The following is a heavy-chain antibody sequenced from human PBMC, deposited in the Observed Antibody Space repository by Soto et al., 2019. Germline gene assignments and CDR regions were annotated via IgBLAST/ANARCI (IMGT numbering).Heavy chain of an antibody. Sequence: EVQLVVSGGGLVQPGGSLRLSCAASGFTVSSNFMSCVRQAPGKGLEWVSIIYSDGSTYYADSVKGRFTISRDNSKNTLNLQMNNQRAHDAAVYYCASRRNPYGAYDYWGQGTLVTVSS. CDR1: GFTVSSNF. CDR3: ASRRNPYGAYDY. J-gene: IGHJ4*02. D-gene: IGHD4-17*01. CDR2: IYSDGST. V-gene: IGHV3-66*01.